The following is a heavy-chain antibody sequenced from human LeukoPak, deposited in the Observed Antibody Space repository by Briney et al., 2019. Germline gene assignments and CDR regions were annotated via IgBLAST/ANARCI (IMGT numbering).Heavy chain of an antibody. CDR2: ISSSSSYI. D-gene: IGHD2-2*01. CDR3: ARARDIVVVPAARTNYYYYGMDV. Sequence: GGSLRLSCAASGFTFSSYSMNWVRQAPGKGLEWVSSISSSSSYIYYADSVKGRFTISRDNAKNSLYLQMNSLRAEDTAVYYCARARDIVVVPAARTNYYYYGMDVWAKGPRSPSP. CDR1: GFTFSSYS. V-gene: IGHV3-21*01. J-gene: IGHJ6*02.